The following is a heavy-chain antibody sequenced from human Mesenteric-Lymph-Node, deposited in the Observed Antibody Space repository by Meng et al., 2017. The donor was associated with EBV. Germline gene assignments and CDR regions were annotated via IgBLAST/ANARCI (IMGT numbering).Heavy chain of an antibody. CDR3: ARLTTVTPNWFDP. V-gene: IGHV1-2*06. CDR2: INPDSGGT. D-gene: IGHD4-17*01. J-gene: IGHJ5*02. Sequence: QRVEAGDEVKKPGASVRVSCKASGYTFTTYGVSWVRQAPGQGLEWMGRINPDSGGTNYAQKFQGRVTMTRDTSISTAYMELSGLRSDDTAVYYCARLTTVTPNWFDPWGQGTLVTVSS. CDR1: GYTFTTYG.